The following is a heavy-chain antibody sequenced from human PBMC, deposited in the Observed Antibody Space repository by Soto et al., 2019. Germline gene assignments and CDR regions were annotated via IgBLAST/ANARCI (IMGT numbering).Heavy chain of an antibody. D-gene: IGHD3-9*01. CDR2: IYYSGST. Sequence: TLSLTCTVSGGSISSGGYYWSWIRQHPGKGLEWIGYIYYSGSTYYNPSLKSRVTISVDTSKNQFSLKLSSVTAADTAVYYCARNSYDILTGYYPIDYWGQGTRVTVSS. CDR1: GGSISSGGYY. J-gene: IGHJ4*02. CDR3: ARNSYDILTGYYPIDY. V-gene: IGHV4-31*03.